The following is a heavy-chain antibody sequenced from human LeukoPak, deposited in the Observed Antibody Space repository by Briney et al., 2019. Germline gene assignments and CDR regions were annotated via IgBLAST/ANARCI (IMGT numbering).Heavy chain of an antibody. D-gene: IGHD2-15*01. CDR1: GGSISSYY. CDR2: IYYSGST. CDR3: ARAAYCSGGSCYSFNGNYFGY. Sequence: SETLSLTCTVSGGSISSYYWSWIRQPPGKGLEWIGYIYYSGSTNYNPPLKSRVTMSVDTSKNQFSLKLSSVTAADTAVYYCARAAYCSGGSCYSFNGNYFGYWGQGTLVTVSS. J-gene: IGHJ4*02. V-gene: IGHV4-59*01.